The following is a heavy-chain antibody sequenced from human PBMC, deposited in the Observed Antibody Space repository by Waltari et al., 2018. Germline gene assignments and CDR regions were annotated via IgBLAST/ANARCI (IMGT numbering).Heavy chain of an antibody. D-gene: IGHD2-21*01. CDR3: AREPTYCGGDCP. Sequence: EVQLVESGGGLVKPGASLRLSCAASGFTFSSYSMNWVRQAPGKGLEWVSSISSSSSYIYYADSVKGRFTISRDNAKNSLYLQMNSLRAEDTAVYYCAREPTYCGGDCPWGQGTLVTVSS. CDR2: ISSSSSYI. J-gene: IGHJ5*02. CDR1: GFTFSSYS. V-gene: IGHV3-21*01.